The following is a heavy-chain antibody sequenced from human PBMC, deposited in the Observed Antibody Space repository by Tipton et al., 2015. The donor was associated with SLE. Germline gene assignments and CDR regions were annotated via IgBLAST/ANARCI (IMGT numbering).Heavy chain of an antibody. V-gene: IGHV4-4*02. CDR2: TYYSGSP. J-gene: IGHJ5*02. CDR1: GGSIISSSW. D-gene: IGHD3-22*01. CDR3: PIYYHDSTGLHWFDP. Sequence: TLSLTCAVSGGSIISSSWWSWVRQPPGKGLEWLGYTYYSGSPYYNPSLKSRVTISLDMSKNQFSLRLSSVTAADTAVYYCPIYYHDSTGLHWFDPWGQGTLVTVSS.